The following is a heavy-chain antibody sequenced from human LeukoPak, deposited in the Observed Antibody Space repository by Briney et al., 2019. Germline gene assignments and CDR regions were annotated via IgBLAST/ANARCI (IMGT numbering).Heavy chain of an antibody. CDR2: INPNSGGT. J-gene: IGHJ6*03. CDR1: GYTFTGYY. D-gene: IGHD2-2*01. V-gene: IGHV1-2*02. Sequence: GASVKVSCKASGYTFTGYYMHWVRQAPGQGLEWMGWINPNSGGTNYAQKFQGRVTMTRDTSISTVYMELTSLRSDDTAVYYCARDGDYLLLSARYYMDVWGKGTTLTISS. CDR3: ARDGDYLLLSARYYMDV.